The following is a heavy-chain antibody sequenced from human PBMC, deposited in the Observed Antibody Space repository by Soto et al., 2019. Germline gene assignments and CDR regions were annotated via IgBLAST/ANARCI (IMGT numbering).Heavy chain of an antibody. CDR1: GYTFTSYA. D-gene: IGHD3-10*01. CDR2: INAGNGNT. J-gene: IGHJ6*02. Sequence: ASVKVSCKASGYTFTSYAMHWVRQAPGQRLEWMGWINAGNGNTKYSQKFQGRVTITRDTSASTAYMELSSPRSEDTAVYYCARDLWFGELFGYYYGMDVWGQGTTVTVSS. V-gene: IGHV1-3*01. CDR3: ARDLWFGELFGYYYGMDV.